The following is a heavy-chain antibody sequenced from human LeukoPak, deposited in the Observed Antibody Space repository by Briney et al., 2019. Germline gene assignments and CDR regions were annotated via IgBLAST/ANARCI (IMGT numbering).Heavy chain of an antibody. D-gene: IGHD6-25*01. CDR2: MNPNSGNT. J-gene: IGHJ5*02. Sequence: ASVKVSCKASGYTFTSYYMHWVRQAPGQGLEWMGWMNPNSGNTGYAQKFQGRVTMTRNTSISTAYMELSSLRSEDTAVYYCASAGPLHSSGFSWGQGTLVTVSS. V-gene: IGHV1-8*02. CDR1: GYTFTSYY. CDR3: ASAGPLHSSGFS.